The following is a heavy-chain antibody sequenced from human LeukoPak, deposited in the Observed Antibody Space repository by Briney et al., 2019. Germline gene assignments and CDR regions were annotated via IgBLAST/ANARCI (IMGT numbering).Heavy chain of an antibody. V-gene: IGHV1-18*01. CDR1: GYTFTSSG. CDR2: ICAYNGNT. CDR3: ARVKLVHGWFDP. Sequence: ASVKVSCMPSGYTFTSSGICWVRPAPGQGLGWVGWICAYNGNTNYAQKLQGRVTITTDTSTSTAYMELRSLRSDDTAVYYCARVKLVHGWFDPWGQGTLVTVSS. D-gene: IGHD1/OR15-1a*01. J-gene: IGHJ5*02.